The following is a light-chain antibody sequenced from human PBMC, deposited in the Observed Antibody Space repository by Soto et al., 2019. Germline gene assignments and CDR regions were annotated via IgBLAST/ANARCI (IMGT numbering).Light chain of an antibody. CDR1: QSLLHSNGYNY. J-gene: IGKJ5*01. Sequence: DIVMTQSPLSLPVTPGEPASISCRSSQSLLHSNGYNYLDWYLQKPGQSPQLLIYLGSNRASGVPDRFSGSGSGTDFTLKISRVEAEDVGVYYCMQALQTPITFGLGTRLE. CDR2: LGS. CDR3: MQALQTPIT. V-gene: IGKV2-28*01.